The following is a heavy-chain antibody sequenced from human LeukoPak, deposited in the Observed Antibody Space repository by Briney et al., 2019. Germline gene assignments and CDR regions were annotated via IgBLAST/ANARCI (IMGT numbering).Heavy chain of an antibody. CDR2: IYYSGST. D-gene: IGHD3-10*01. CDR3: ARDYYGSGSFDY. V-gene: IGHV4-39*07. J-gene: IGHJ4*02. Sequence: SETLSLTCTVSGGSISSGSYYWGWIRQPPGKGLEWIGSIYYSGSTDYNPSLKSRVTISVDTTKNQFSLKLSSVTAADTAVYYCARDYYGSGSFDYWGQGTLVTVSS. CDR1: GGSISSGSYY.